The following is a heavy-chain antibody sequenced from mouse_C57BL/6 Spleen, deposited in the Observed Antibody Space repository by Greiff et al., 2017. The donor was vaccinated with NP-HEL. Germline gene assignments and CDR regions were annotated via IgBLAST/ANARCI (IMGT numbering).Heavy chain of an antibody. Sequence: VKLQESGTELVKPGASVKLSCKASGYTFTSYWMHWVKQRPGQGLEWIGNINPSNGGTNYNEKFKSKATLTVDKSSSTAYMQLSSLTSEDSAVYYCAREAMGRWFAYWGQGTLVTVSA. CDR1: GYTFTSYW. D-gene: IGHD4-1*01. J-gene: IGHJ3*01. V-gene: IGHV1-53*01. CDR2: INPSNGGT. CDR3: AREAMGRWFAY.